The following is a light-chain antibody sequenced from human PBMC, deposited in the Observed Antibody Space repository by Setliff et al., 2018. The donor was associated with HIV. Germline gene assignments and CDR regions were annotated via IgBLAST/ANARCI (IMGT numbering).Light chain of an antibody. J-gene: IGLJ2*01. Sequence: QSVLTQPASVSGSPGQSITISCTGSRGDVGAYNYVSWYQQHPGKAPKLMISEVNKRPSGVSNRFSGSKTGNTASLTISGLQAEDESDYYCTSYTTSSSLVFGGGTQLTVL. CDR1: RGDVGAYNY. CDR3: TSYTTSSSLV. V-gene: IGLV2-14*01. CDR2: EVN.